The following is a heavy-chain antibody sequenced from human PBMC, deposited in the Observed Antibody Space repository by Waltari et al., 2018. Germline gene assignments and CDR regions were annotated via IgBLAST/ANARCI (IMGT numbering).Heavy chain of an antibody. D-gene: IGHD6-13*01. Sequence: QVQLQESGPGLVKPSQTLSLTCTVSGGSISSGSYYWRWIRQPAGKGLEWIGRIYTSGSTNYNPSLKSRVTISVDTSKNQFSLKLSSVTAADTAVYYCARVGGAAAGTVDYWGQGTLVTVSS. CDR2: IYTSGST. J-gene: IGHJ4*02. CDR3: ARVGGAAAGTVDY. CDR1: GGSISSGSYY. V-gene: IGHV4-61*02.